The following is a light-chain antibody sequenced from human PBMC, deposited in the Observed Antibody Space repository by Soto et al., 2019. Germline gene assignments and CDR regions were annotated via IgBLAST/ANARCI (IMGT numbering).Light chain of an antibody. CDR3: SSYRSSSTLV. CDR1: SSDVGGYNY. V-gene: IGLV2-14*01. J-gene: IGLJ3*02. Sequence: QSALTQPASVSGSPGQSITISCTGTSSDVGGYNYVSWYQQHPGKAPKLMIYEVSNRPSGVSNRFSGSKSGNTASLTISGLQAEDEADYYRSSYRSSSTLVIGGGTKLTVL. CDR2: EVS.